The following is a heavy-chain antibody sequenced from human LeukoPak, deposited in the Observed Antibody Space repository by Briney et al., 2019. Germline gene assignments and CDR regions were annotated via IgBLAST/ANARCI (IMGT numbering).Heavy chain of an antibody. CDR1: GGSISSYY. D-gene: IGHD3-22*01. CDR3: AKSTYYYDTFVNAFDF. CDR2: ISYRGST. V-gene: IGHV4-59*04. Sequence: SETLSLTCTVSGGSISSYYWSWIRQPPGKGLEWIASISYRGSTSYNPSLKSRVTMSVDTSKNQFSLKLSSVTAADTAVYYCAKSTYYYDTFVNAFDFWGQGTVVTVSS. J-gene: IGHJ3*01.